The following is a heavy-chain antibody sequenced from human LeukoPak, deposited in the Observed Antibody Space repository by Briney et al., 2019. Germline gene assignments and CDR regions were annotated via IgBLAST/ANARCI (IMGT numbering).Heavy chain of an antibody. V-gene: IGHV3-30*02. CDR2: IRYDGSTK. Sequence: PGGSLRLSCAASGFTFSNYGMHWVRQPPGKGLEWVAFIRYDGSTKFYADSVKGRFTISRDDSKNTLSLQMSSLRTEDTAVYYCANDPYCSGWEEVYWGQGTLVTVSS. D-gene: IGHD6-19*01. J-gene: IGHJ4*02. CDR3: ANDPYCSGWEEVY. CDR1: GFTFSNYG.